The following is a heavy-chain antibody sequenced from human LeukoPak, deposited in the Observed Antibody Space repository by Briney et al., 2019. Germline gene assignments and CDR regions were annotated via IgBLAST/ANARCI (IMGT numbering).Heavy chain of an antibody. V-gene: IGHV4-39*01. J-gene: IGHJ3*02. D-gene: IGHD5-12*01. CDR3: ARQSRSAYTGYVNAFDT. Sequence: PSETLSLTCTAAGDSIGSSVDRGDWIRQPPGKGLEWIGNIYNSANTHYNPSLKTRITMSVDTSKNQFSLKLNSVTAADTGIYYCARQSRSAYTGYVNAFDTWGQRTMVTVSS. CDR1: GDSIGSSVDR. CDR2: IYNSANT.